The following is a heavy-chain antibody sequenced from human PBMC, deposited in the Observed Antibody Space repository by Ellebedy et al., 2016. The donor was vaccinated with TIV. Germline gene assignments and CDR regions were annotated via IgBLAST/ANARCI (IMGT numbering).Heavy chain of an antibody. V-gene: IGHV3-7*03. J-gene: IGHJ4*02. Sequence: GESLKISCAASGFAFSSFWMAWVRQAPGKGLEWVANMNQDGSQKYHVDSMKGRFTISRDNAKNSLYLQMNSLRAADTAVYYCVTSARFRFDYWGQGTLVTVSS. CDR1: GFAFSSFW. CDR2: MNQDGSQK. D-gene: IGHD2-21*01. CDR3: VTSARFRFDY.